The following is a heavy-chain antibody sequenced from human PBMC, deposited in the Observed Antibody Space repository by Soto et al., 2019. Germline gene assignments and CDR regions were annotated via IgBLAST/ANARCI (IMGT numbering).Heavy chain of an antibody. J-gene: IGHJ6*02. CDR3: ASPVVPAARGGPYFYGIDV. D-gene: IGHD2-2*01. CDR2: INGDGSST. CDR1: GFTFSGHW. V-gene: IGHV3-74*01. Sequence: EVQLVESGGGLVQPGGSLRLSCAASGFTFSGHWMHWVRQAPGKGLVWVSRINGDGSSTNYADFVKGRFTISRDNAESTLYLQMNSLRAEDTAVYYCASPVVPAARGGPYFYGIDVWGQGTTVTVSS.